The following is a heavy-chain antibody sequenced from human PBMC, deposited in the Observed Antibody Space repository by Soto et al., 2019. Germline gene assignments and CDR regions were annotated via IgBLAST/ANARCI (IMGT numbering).Heavy chain of an antibody. Sequence: ASVQVSCKASGYTFTSYGISWVRQAPGQGLEWMGWISAYNGNTNYAQKLQGRVTMTTDTSTSTAYMELRSLRSDDTAVYYCARYFCSSTSCYKGRGYYYGMDVWGQGTTVTVSS. D-gene: IGHD2-2*02. J-gene: IGHJ6*02. CDR1: GYTFTSYG. CDR2: ISAYNGNT. V-gene: IGHV1-18*01. CDR3: ARYFCSSTSCYKGRGYYYGMDV.